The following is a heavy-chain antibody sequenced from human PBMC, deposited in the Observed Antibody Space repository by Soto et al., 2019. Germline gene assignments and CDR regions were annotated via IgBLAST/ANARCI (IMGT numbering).Heavy chain of an antibody. CDR2: LSSDGFGA. V-gene: IGHV3-74*03. J-gene: IGHJ4*02. CDR3: ARDLGGPDY. D-gene: IGHD3-16*01. Sequence: GGSRRLSCAASGFSLSPYWMHWVRQVPGRGLEWVARLSSDGFGAAYADSVKGRFFISRDIARNTLSLQMNSLRADDTAVYYCARDLGGPDYWGRGTSVTVSS. CDR1: GFSLSPYW.